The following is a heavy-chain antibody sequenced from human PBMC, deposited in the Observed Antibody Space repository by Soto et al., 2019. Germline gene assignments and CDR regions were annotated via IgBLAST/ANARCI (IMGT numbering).Heavy chain of an antibody. Sequence: GESLKISCAASGFTFSSYAMHWVRQAPGKGLEWVAVISYDGSNKYYADSVKGRFTISRDNSKNTLYLQMNSLRAEDTAVYYCARARNIEYSSSDYYFDYWGQGTLVTVSS. V-gene: IGHV3-30-3*01. CDR2: ISYDGSNK. D-gene: IGHD6-6*01. CDR3: ARARNIEYSSSDYYFDY. CDR1: GFTFSSYA. J-gene: IGHJ4*02.